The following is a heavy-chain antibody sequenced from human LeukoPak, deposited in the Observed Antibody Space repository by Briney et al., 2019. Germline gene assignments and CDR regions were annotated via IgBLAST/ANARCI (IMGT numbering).Heavy chain of an antibody. D-gene: IGHD5-24*01. J-gene: IGHJ3*02. Sequence: AASVTVSFTSSVYTFTVCYIHWVRQPPGPGMERVGLIKPGGDNTNYALSFKGRVTMTSDTSASTVYMELSSLRSEDTATYYCARIRDGYNDAYDIWGQGTVVTVPS. V-gene: IGHV1-46*01. CDR1: VYTFTVCY. CDR2: IKPGGDNT. CDR3: ARIRDGYNDAYDI.